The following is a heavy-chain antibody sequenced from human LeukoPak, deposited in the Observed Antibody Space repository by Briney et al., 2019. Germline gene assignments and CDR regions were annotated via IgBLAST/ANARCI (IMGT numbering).Heavy chain of an antibody. CDR1: GGSISSYY. Sequence: SETLSLTCTVSGGSISSYYWSWIRQPPGKGLEWIGYIYYSGSTNYNPSLKSRVTISVDTSKNQFSLKLSSVTAADTAAYYCARGSYYDSSGYQVFEFDYWGQGTLVTVSS. CDR2: IYYSGST. D-gene: IGHD3-22*01. V-gene: IGHV4-59*01. J-gene: IGHJ4*02. CDR3: ARGSYYDSSGYQVFEFDY.